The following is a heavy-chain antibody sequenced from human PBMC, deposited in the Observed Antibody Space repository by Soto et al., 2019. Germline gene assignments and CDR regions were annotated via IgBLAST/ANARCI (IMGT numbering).Heavy chain of an antibody. CDR1: GFNFRTYG. V-gene: IGHV3-30*03. J-gene: IGHJ1*01. CDR3: ARGTDYADLGNAEYFHP. D-gene: IGHD4-17*01. Sequence: QVQLVESGGGVVQPGRSLRLSCAASGFNFRTYGIHWVCQAPGKGLEWVALISKDGSHSYYAHSVKGRFTTSRDNSQNKAFLQVNSLRADDTAVYFCARGTDYADLGNAEYFHPWGQGTLGTVSS. CDR2: ISKDGSHS.